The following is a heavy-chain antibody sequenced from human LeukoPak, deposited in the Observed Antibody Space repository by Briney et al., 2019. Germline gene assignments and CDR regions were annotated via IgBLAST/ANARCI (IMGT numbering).Heavy chain of an antibody. D-gene: IGHD4-11*01. Sequence: GGSLRLSCAASGFTFSNAWMSWVRQAPGKGLEWVGRIKSKTDGGTTDYAAPVKGRFTISRDDSKNTLYLQMNSLKTEDTAVYYCTTDYDYTDYYYYYMDVWGKGTTVTVSS. J-gene: IGHJ6*03. V-gene: IGHV3-15*01. CDR3: TTDYDYTDYYYYYMDV. CDR2: IKSKTDGGTT. CDR1: GFTFSNAW.